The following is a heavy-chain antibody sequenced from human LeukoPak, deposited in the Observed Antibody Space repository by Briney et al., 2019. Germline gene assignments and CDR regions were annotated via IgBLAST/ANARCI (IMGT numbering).Heavy chain of an antibody. CDR1: GFTFSSYA. Sequence: PGGSLRLSCAASGFTFSSYAMSWVRQAPGKGLEWVSAISGSGGSTYYADSVKGRFTISRDNSKNTLCLQMNSLRAEDTAVYYCAKDGLGEQLGNFDYWGQGTLVTVSS. CDR3: AKDGLGEQLGNFDY. D-gene: IGHD6-6*01. V-gene: IGHV3-23*01. J-gene: IGHJ4*02. CDR2: ISGSGGST.